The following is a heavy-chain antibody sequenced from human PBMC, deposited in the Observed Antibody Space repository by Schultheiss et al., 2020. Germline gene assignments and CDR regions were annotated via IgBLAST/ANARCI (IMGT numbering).Heavy chain of an antibody. D-gene: IGHD4-17*01. CDR3: ARALLGWTTVTTFDP. CDR2: ISSSGSTI. Sequence: GGSLRLSCAASGFTFSSYAMSWVRQAPGKGLEWVSYISSSGSTIYYADSVKGRFTISRDNSKNTLYLQMNSLRAEDTAVYYCARALLGWTTVTTFDPWGQGTLVTGSS. J-gene: IGHJ5*02. CDR1: GFTFSSYA. V-gene: IGHV3-48*01.